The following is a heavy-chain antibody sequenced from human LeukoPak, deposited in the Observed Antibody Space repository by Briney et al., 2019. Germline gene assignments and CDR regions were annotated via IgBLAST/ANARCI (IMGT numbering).Heavy chain of an antibody. V-gene: IGHV4-59*01. D-gene: IGHD3-16*01. Sequence: SETLSLTCTVSGGSLSSYYWSWIRQPPGKGLEWIGYIYYSGSTYCNPSLRSRVTISVDTSKNQFSLKLSSVTAADTAMYYCARFGSLREPIHDYWGQGTLVTVSS. CDR3: ARFGSLREPIHDY. CDR2: IYYSGST. CDR1: GGSLSSYY. J-gene: IGHJ4*02.